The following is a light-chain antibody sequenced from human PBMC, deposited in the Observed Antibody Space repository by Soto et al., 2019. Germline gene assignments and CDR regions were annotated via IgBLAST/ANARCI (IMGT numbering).Light chain of an antibody. CDR2: GVS. CDR1: QSVSGSD. Sequence: EVVLTQSPGTLSLSPGERATLSCRASQSVSGSDLAWYQQKPGQAPRLLISGVSNRATGTPDRFSGSGSGTEFTLTISSLEPEDFAVFYCHQYGTSPPTFGPGNKVEI. V-gene: IGKV3-20*01. J-gene: IGKJ1*01. CDR3: HQYGTSPPT.